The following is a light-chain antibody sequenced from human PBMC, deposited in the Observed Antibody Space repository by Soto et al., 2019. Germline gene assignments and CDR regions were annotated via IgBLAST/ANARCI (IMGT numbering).Light chain of an antibody. Sequence: DIQMTQSPSSLSASVGDRVTITCRASQDISNYLNWYQQRPGKAPKLLIYDASNLERGVPSRFSETRSATHFTFAITSLQPEDVATYYCQQSDSLPITFGQGTRLEI. J-gene: IGKJ5*01. CDR3: QQSDSLPIT. CDR1: QDISNY. V-gene: IGKV1-33*01. CDR2: DAS.